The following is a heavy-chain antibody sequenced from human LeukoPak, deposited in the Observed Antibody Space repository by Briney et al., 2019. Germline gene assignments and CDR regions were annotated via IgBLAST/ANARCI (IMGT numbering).Heavy chain of an antibody. J-gene: IGHJ6*02. D-gene: IGHD7-27*01. Sequence: SVKVSCKASGGTFSSYAVSWVRQAPGQGLEWMGRIIPIFGIANYAQKFQGRVTITANKSTSTAYMELSSLRSEDTAVYYCARDLGDYYYYGMDVWGQGTTVTVSS. CDR2: IIPIFGIA. CDR1: GGTFSSYA. V-gene: IGHV1-69*04. CDR3: ARDLGDYYYYGMDV.